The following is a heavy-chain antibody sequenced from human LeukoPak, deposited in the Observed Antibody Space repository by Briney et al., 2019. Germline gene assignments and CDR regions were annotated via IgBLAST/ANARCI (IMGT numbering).Heavy chain of an antibody. V-gene: IGHV4-38-2*02. D-gene: IGHD3-22*01. CDR1: GYSISSGYY. CDR2: IYHSGST. CDR3: ARQSMIDAFDI. Sequence: SETLSLTCTVSGYSISSGYYWGWIRQPPGKGLEWIGSIYHSGSTYYNPSLKSRVTISVDTSKNQFSLKLSSVTAADTAVYYCARQSMIDAFDIWGQGTMVTVSS. J-gene: IGHJ3*02.